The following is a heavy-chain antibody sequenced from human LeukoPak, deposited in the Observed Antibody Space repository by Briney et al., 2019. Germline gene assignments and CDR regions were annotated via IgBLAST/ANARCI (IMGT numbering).Heavy chain of an antibody. J-gene: IGHJ6*02. V-gene: IGHV3-43*02. Sequence: GGSLRLSCAASGFTFDDYAMHWVRQAPGEGLEWVSLISGDRGSTYYADSVKGRFTISRDNSKNSLYLQMNSLRTEDTALYYCAKDIAYYCGSGSYDSAPYDYYYYGMDVWGQGTTVTVSS. CDR1: GFTFDDYA. CDR3: AKDIAYYCGSGSYDSAPYDYYYYGMDV. D-gene: IGHD3-10*01. CDR2: ISGDRGST.